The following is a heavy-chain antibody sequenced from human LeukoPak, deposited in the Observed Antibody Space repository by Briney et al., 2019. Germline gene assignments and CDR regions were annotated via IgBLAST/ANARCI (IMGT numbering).Heavy chain of an antibody. V-gene: IGHV1-69*04. D-gene: IGHD3-10*01. Sequence: SVKVSCKASGGTFSSYAISWVRQAPGRGLEWMGRIIPILGIANYAQKFQGRVTITADKSTSTAYMELSSLRSEDTAVYYCASLAIGGSGSDGNFDYWGQGTLVTVSS. CDR3: ASLAIGGSGSDGNFDY. CDR1: GGTFSSYA. CDR2: IIPILGIA. J-gene: IGHJ4*02.